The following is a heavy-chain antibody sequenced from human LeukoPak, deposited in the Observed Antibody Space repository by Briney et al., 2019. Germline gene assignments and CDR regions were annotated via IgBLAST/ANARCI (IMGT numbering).Heavy chain of an antibody. J-gene: IGHJ6*03. Sequence: GGSLRLSCAASGFTFSTNAMSWVRQAPGKGLEWVSAIGGSGLSTYYADSVKGRFTITRDNSKNTLFLQMNSLTVEDTAVYYCARVLRYCSGGNCYSGGLGYMDVWGKGTTVTISS. CDR2: IGGSGLST. D-gene: IGHD2-15*01. V-gene: IGHV3-23*01. CDR1: GFTFSTNA. CDR3: ARVLRYCSGGNCYSGGLGYMDV.